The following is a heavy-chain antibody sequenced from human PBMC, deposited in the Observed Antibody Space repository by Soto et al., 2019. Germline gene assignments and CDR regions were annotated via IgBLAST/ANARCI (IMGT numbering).Heavy chain of an antibody. CDR2: IYYSGST. Sequence: PSETLSLTCTVSGGSISSGDYYWSWIRQPPGKGLEWIGHIYYSGSTCYNPSLKSRVTISVDTSKNQFSLKLSSVTAADTAVYYCARAHVWLLFDYWGQGTLVTVSS. J-gene: IGHJ4*02. CDR1: GGSISSGDYY. CDR3: ARAHVWLLFDY. D-gene: IGHD3-22*01. V-gene: IGHV4-30-4*01.